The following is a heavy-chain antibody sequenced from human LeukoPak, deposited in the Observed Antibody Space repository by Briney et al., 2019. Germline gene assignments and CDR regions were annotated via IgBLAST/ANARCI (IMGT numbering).Heavy chain of an antibody. Sequence: SETLSLTCTVSGGSISSYYWSWIRQPPGKGLEWIGYIYYSGSTNYNPSLKSRVTISVDTSKNQFSLKLSSVTAADTAVYYCARDRRGLLWFGEPKDAFDIWGQGTMVTVSS. J-gene: IGHJ3*02. CDR1: GGSISSYY. CDR3: ARDRRGLLWFGEPKDAFDI. CDR2: IYYSGST. D-gene: IGHD3-10*01. V-gene: IGHV4-59*01.